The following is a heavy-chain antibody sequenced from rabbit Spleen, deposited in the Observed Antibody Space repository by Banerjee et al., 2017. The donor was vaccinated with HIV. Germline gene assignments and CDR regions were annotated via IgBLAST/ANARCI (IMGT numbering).Heavy chain of an antibody. V-gene: IGHV1S7*01. CDR2: IYTGRGGT. Sequence: QLEETGGGLVQPGGSLRLSCKTSGFDFSTYSMSWVRQAPGKGLEWIGAIYTGRGGTDYANWVNGRFTISSDNAQYTVDLQMNSLTAADTATYFCARYYIFDGMDLWGPGTLVTVS. J-gene: IGHJ6*01. CDR3: ARYYIFDGMDL. CDR1: GFDFSTYS. D-gene: IGHD4-1*01.